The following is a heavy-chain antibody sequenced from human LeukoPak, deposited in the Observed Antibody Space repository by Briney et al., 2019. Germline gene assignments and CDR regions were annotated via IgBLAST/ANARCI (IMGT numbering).Heavy chain of an antibody. CDR2: ISAYNGNT. D-gene: IGHD2-21*02. J-gene: IGHJ6*03. CDR3: ARNGAPVVTAITPYYYYMDV. V-gene: IGHV1-18*01. CDR1: GYTFTSYG. Sequence: ASVKVSCKASGYTFTSYGISWVRQAPGQGLEWMGWISAYNGNTNYAQKLQGRVTMTTDTSTSTAYMELRSLRSDDTAVYYCARNGAPVVTAITPYYYYMDVWGKGTTVTVSS.